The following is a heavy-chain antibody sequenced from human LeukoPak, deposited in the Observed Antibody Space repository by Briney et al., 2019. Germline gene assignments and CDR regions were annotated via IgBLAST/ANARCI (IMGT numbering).Heavy chain of an antibody. D-gene: IGHD3-22*01. CDR2: IYSPGTN. CDR1: AGSIDSGDYY. J-gene: IGHJ3*02. CDR3: ARGIGTSYDSSRDAFDI. Sequence: PSQTLSLTCTVSAGSIDSGDYYWSWIRRPAGKGLEWIGRIYSPGTNYNYNPSVKSRVTISIDTSKNQFSLKLTSVTAADTAVYYCARGIGTSYDSSRDAFDIWGQGTMVTVSS. V-gene: IGHV4-61*02.